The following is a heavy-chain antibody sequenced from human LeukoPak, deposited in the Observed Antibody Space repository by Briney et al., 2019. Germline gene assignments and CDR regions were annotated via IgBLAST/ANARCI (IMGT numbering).Heavy chain of an antibody. Sequence: SETLSLTCTVSGGSISSSYWSWIRQPAGKGLEWIGRIYTSGNTNYNPSLKSRVTMSIDTSKNQFSLSLSSVTAADTAVYYCARRVMDRITPSGMGAFDIWGQGTMVTVSS. CDR3: ARRVMDRITPSGMGAFDI. V-gene: IGHV4-4*07. J-gene: IGHJ3*02. CDR2: IYTSGNT. CDR1: GGSISSSY. D-gene: IGHD3-10*01.